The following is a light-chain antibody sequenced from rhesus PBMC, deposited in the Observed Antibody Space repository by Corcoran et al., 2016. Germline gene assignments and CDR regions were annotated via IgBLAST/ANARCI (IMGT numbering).Light chain of an antibody. CDR3: QHSYGAPFT. V-gene: IGKV1-74*01. Sequence: DIQMTQSPSSLSASVGDRVTITCRASENVNNYLHWYQQKAGKAPNLLIYKASTLQSGVPSRFSGGGAGTDFTLTISSLQPEDFATYYCQHSYGAPFTFGPGTRLDIK. CDR2: KAS. CDR1: ENVNNY. J-gene: IGKJ3*01.